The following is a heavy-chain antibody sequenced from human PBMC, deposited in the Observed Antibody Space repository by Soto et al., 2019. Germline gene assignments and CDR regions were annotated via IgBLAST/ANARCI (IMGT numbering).Heavy chain of an antibody. D-gene: IGHD1-26*01. V-gene: IGHV4-31*03. CDR2: IYYSGST. J-gene: IGHJ6*02. CDR1: GGSISSGGYY. CDR3: ARGRGSYHYYYYGMDV. Sequence: QVQLQESGPGLVKPSQTLSLTCTVSGGSISSGGYYWSWIRQHPGKGLEWIGYIYYSGSTYYNPFLKSRVTISLDSSKNQFSLKLSSVTAADTAVYYCARGRGSYHYYYYGMDVWGQGTTVTVSS.